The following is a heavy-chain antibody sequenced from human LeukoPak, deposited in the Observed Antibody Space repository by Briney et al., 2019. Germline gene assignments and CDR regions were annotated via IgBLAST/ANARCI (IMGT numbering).Heavy chain of an antibody. CDR3: ARGFLNYYDSSGYSEYFQH. Sequence: SVKVSCKASGGTFSSYAISWVRQAPGQGLEWMGGIIPIFGAANYAQKFQGRVTITTDESTSTAYMELSSLRSEDTAVYYCARGFLNYYDSSGYSEYFQHWGQGTLVTVSS. CDR2: IIPIFGAA. CDR1: GGTFSSYA. D-gene: IGHD3-22*01. V-gene: IGHV1-69*05. J-gene: IGHJ1*01.